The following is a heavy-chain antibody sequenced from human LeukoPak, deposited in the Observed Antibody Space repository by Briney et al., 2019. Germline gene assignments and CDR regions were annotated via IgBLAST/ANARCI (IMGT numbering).Heavy chain of an antibody. V-gene: IGHV3-7*01. D-gene: IGHD2-21*01. CDR1: GFTFSSYW. Sequence: GGSLRLSCAASGFTFSSYWMSWVRQTPGKGLEWVANIKEDGSEKYYVDPVKGRFTISRDNAKNSLYLQMNSLGTEDTAVYYCARATASNWFDPWGQGTLVTVSS. CDR2: IKEDGSEK. CDR3: ARATASNWFDP. J-gene: IGHJ5*02.